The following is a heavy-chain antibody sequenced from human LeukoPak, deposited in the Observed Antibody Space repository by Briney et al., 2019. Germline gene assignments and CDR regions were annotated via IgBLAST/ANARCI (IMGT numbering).Heavy chain of an antibody. CDR2: IYSGGGT. D-gene: IGHD2-21*02. Sequence: GGSLRLSCAASGFTVSSNYMNWVRQAPGKGLEWVSVIYSGGGTYYADSVKGRFTISRDNSKNTLYLQMNSLGAEDTAVYYCARAVTVVTAIHDWGQGTLVTVSS. J-gene: IGHJ4*02. V-gene: IGHV3-53*01. CDR1: GFTVSSNY. CDR3: ARAVTVVTAIHD.